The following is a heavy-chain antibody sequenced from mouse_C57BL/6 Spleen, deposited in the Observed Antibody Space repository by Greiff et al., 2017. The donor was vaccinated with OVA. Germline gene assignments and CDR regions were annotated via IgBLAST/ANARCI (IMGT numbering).Heavy chain of an antibody. CDR2: ISSGGDYI. J-gene: IGHJ2*01. CDR3: TRDYGNYYFDY. Sequence: EVMLVESGEGLVKPGGSLKLSCAASGFTFSSYAMSWVRQTPEKRLECVAYISSGGDYIYYADTVKGRFTISRDNARNTLYLQMSSLKSEDTAMYYCTRDYGNYYFDYWGQGTTLTVSS. CDR1: GFTFSSYA. V-gene: IGHV5-9-1*02. D-gene: IGHD2-1*01.